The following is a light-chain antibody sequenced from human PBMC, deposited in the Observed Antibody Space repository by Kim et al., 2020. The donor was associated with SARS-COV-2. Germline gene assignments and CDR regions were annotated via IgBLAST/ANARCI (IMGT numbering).Light chain of an antibody. CDR1: SSDVGGYNY. J-gene: IGLJ3*02. Sequence: PGQSVTISCTGTSSDVGGYNYVSWYQQHPGKAPKLMIYDVSKRPSGVPDRFSGSKSGNTASLTISGLQAEDEADYYCCSYAGSPWVFGGGTKLTVL. CDR2: DVS. V-gene: IGLV2-11*01. CDR3: CSYAGSPWV.